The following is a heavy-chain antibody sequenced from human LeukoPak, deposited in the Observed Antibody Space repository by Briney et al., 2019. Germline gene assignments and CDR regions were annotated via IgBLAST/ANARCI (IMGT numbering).Heavy chain of an antibody. CDR3: ARGLKSYCFDS. V-gene: IGHV4-4*07. CDR1: GGSIRSYY. CDR2: IYSSVSI. J-gene: IGHJ4*02. Sequence: SETLSLTRSVSGGSIRSYYWSWIRQPAGKGLEWIERIYSSVSIFYIPSVKSRVTMSVDTSKNVFSLKLTSVSAADTAVYFCARGLKSYCFDSWGQGTLVT.